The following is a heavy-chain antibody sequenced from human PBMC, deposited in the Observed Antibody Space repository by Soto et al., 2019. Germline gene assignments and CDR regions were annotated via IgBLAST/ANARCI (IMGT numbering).Heavy chain of an antibody. CDR1: GYTLTELS. J-gene: IGHJ3*02. D-gene: IGHD2-15*01. V-gene: IGHV1-24*01. Sequence: ASVKVSCKVSGYTLTELSMHWVRQAPGKGLEWMGGFDPEDGETIYAQKFQGRVTMTEDTSTDTAYMELSSLRSEDTAVYYCATHPILVVVAATRVGGDAFDIWGQGTMVTVS. CDR2: FDPEDGET. CDR3: ATHPILVVVAATRVGGDAFDI.